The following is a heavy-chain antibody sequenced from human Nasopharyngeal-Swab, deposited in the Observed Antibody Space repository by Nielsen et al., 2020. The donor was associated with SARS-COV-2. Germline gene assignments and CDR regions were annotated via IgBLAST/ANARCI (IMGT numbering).Heavy chain of an antibody. J-gene: IGHJ6*03. CDR1: GGTFRNYA. V-gene: IGHV1-69*04. D-gene: IGHD5-18*01. Sequence: SVKVSCKASGGTFRNYAISWVRPAPGQGLEWMGRTITILGLANYAQKFLGRVTITADKSTNTAYMELSSLRSEDTAVYYCARDTPEDTTLVTAYYYYMDVWGKGTTVTVSS. CDR3: ARDTPEDTTLVTAYYYYMDV. CDR2: TITILGLA.